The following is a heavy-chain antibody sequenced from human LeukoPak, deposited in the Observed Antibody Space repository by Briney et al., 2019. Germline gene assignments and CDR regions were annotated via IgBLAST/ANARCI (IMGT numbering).Heavy chain of an antibody. V-gene: IGHV1-8*01. D-gene: IGHD2-2*01. CDR2: MNPDSGNT. CDR3: ARGLHCSKANCRRGEWFDP. CDR1: GYTFTIYD. Sequence: ASVKVSCKASGYTFTIYDINWVRQATGQGLEWMGWMNPDSGNTGYAQKFQGRVTMTRNASISTAYMELSSLRSEDTAMYYCARGLHCSKANCRRGEWFDPWGQGTLVTVSS. J-gene: IGHJ5*02.